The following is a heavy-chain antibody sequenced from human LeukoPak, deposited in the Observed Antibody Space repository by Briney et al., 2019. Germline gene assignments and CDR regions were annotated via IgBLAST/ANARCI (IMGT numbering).Heavy chain of an antibody. CDR1: GFDFSSNW. CDR2: IKQDGSEK. J-gene: IGHJ5*02. CDR3: TRDES. V-gene: IGHV3-7*01. Sequence: GGSLRLSCAASGFDFSSNWMHWVRHAPGKGLEWVANIKQDGSEKYYVDSVKGRFTISRDNAKNSLYLQMNSLRAEDTAVYYCTRDESWGQGTLVTVSS.